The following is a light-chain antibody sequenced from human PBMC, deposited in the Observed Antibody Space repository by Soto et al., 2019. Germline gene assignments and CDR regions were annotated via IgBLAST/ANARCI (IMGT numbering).Light chain of an antibody. J-gene: IGKJ5*01. CDR1: QSVTSNY. CDR2: GAS. V-gene: IGKV3-20*01. CDR3: QQYGSSIT. Sequence: EIVLTQFPGTLSLSPGERATLSCRASQSVTSNYLAWYQQRPGQPPNLLVFGASHRAPGIPDRFSGSGSGTDFTLTISRLEPEDFAVFYCQQYGSSITFGQGTRLEIK.